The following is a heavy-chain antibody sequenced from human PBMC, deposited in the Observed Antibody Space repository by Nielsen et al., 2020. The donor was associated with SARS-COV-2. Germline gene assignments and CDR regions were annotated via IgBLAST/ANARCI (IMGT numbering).Heavy chain of an antibody. Sequence: GESLKISCAASGFTFSNAWMSWFRQAPGKGLEWVGFIRSKAYGGTTEYAASVKGRFTISRDDSKSIAYLQMNSLKTEDTAVYYCTSRYCSSTSCYPWRFDYWGQGTLVTVSS. CDR3: TSRYCSSTSCYPWRFDY. J-gene: IGHJ4*02. CDR1: GFTFSNAW. V-gene: IGHV3-49*03. CDR2: IRSKAYGGTT. D-gene: IGHD2-2*01.